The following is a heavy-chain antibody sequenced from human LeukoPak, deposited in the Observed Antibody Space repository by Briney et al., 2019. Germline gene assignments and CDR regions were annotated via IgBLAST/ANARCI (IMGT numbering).Heavy chain of an antibody. D-gene: IGHD5-18*01. V-gene: IGHV4-61*02. CDR2: IYTSGST. J-gene: IGHJ5*02. CDR3: ARVVTGEANWFDP. CDR1: GGSISSGSYY. Sequence: SQTLSLTCTVSGGSISSGSYYWSWIRQPAGKGLEWIGRIYTSGSTNYNPSLKSRVTISVDRSKNQFSLKLSSVTAADTAVYYCARVVTGEANWFDPWGQGTLVTVSS.